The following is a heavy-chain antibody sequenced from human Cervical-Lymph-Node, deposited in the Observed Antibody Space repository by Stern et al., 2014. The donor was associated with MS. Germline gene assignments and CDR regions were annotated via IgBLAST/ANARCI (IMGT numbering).Heavy chain of an antibody. V-gene: IGHV1-24*01. Sequence: VQLVESGAEVKKPGASVKVSCKVSGYTLTELSMHWVRQAPGKGLEWMGGFDPADGETIYAQKFQGRVTMTEVTSTDTAYMELSSLRSEDTAVYYCATDRDDFRSGYSAPTKGYGLDVWGQGTTVTVTS. CDR1: GYTLTELS. CDR2: FDPADGET. CDR3: ATDRDDFRSGYSAPTKGYGLDV. D-gene: IGHD3-3*01. J-gene: IGHJ6*02.